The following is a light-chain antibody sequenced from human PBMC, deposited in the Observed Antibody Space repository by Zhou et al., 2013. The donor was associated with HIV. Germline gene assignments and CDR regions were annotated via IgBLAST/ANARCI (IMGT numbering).Light chain of an antibody. J-gene: IGKJ1*01. CDR1: QTISNY. Sequence: IQMTQSPSSLSASAGDRVTITCRASQTISNYLNWYQQKPGKAPNLLIYAASTLQSGVPSRFNGSGSGTDFSLTISCLQSEDFAIYYCQQYYNYPPTFGQGTKVEVK. CDR3: QQYYNYPPT. V-gene: IGKV1-6*02. CDR2: AAS.